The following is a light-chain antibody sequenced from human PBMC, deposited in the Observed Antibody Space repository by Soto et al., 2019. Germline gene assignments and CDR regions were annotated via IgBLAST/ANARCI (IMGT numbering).Light chain of an antibody. J-gene: IGKJ2*01. CDR3: QQSDSNPHT. CDR1: QIISTY. V-gene: IGKV1-39*01. CDR2: APS. Sequence: DIQMKQSPFSLSASVGDRVTITCRASQIISTYLKWYQQKPGKAPKLLIYAPSNLQSGVPSMFSGRASGTDFTLTSSSLQPEDFATYDCQQSDSNPHTFGQGTKVEI.